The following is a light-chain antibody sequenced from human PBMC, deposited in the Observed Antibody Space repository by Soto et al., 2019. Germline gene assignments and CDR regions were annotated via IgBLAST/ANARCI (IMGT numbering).Light chain of an antibody. V-gene: IGLV2-14*01. Sequence: QSALTQPASVSGSPGQSITISCTGTSSYVGGYNYVSWYQQHPAKAPKLMIYEVSNRPSGVSHRFSGSKSGNTASLTISGLQAEDEADYYCFSYTTSSTLVFGGGTQLTVL. CDR1: SSYVGGYNY. CDR2: EVS. CDR3: FSYTTSSTLV. J-gene: IGLJ3*02.